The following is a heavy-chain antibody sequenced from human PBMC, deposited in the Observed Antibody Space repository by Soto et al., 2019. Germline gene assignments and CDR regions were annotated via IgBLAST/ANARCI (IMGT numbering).Heavy chain of an antibody. CDR3: ERGQLHLDT. J-gene: IGHJ5*02. CDR1: GFSLSSYD. CDR2: IYTTGNT. V-gene: IGHV4-4*07. D-gene: IGHD3-10*01. Sequence: SATXSLTCTFSGFSLSSYDLIWIRQPAGKGLEWIGRIYTTGNTNYKSSLRSRVTMSVDTSKNQFSLKLRFLTAEETAMYYCERGQLHLDTWGQGTLVTVSS.